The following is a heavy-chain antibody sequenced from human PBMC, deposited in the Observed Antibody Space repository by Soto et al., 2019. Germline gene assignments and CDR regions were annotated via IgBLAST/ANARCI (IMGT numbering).Heavy chain of an antibody. V-gene: IGHV1-8*01. D-gene: IGHD5-12*01. Sequence: QVQLVQSGAEVKKPGASVKVSCKASGYTFTSYDINWVRQATGQGLEWMGWMNPNSGNTGYAQKFQGRVTMTRNTSISTAYMELSSLRSEDTAVYYCARGRRYSGYDFTYYYGMDVWGQGTTVNVSS. CDR1: GYTFTSYD. J-gene: IGHJ6*02. CDR3: ARGRRYSGYDFTYYYGMDV. CDR2: MNPNSGNT.